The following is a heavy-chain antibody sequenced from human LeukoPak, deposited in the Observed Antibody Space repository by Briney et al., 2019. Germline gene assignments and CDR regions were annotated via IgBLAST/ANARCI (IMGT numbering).Heavy chain of an antibody. Sequence: ASVKVSCKASGYTFISYGISWVRQAPGQGLEWMGWISGYNGNTNYAQNLQGRVTMTTDTSTSTAYMELRSLRSDDTAVYYCASTVEAYVWGSYRYGPFDYWGQGTLVTVSS. D-gene: IGHD3-16*02. CDR3: ASTVEAYVWGSYRYGPFDY. CDR1: GYTFISYG. J-gene: IGHJ4*02. CDR2: ISGYNGNT. V-gene: IGHV1-18*01.